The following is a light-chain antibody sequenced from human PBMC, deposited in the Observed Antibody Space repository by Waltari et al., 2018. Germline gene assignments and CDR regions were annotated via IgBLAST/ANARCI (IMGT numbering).Light chain of an antibody. CDR1: QSLLFSNGYNY. Sequence: DIVMTQSPLSLPVTPGEPASISCRSSQSLLFSNGYNYLDWYLQKPGQSPQLLIYLGSNRASGVPDRFSGSGSGTDFTLKISRVEAEDVGVYYCMQALQTPLTFGGGTK. CDR3: MQALQTPLT. J-gene: IGKJ4*01. V-gene: IGKV2-28*01. CDR2: LGS.